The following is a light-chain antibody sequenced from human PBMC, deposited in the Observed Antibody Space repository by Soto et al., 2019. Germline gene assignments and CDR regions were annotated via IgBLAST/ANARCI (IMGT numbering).Light chain of an antibody. J-gene: IGKJ2*01. CDR1: QSVSSSY. CDR2: GVS. Sequence: EIVLTQSPGTLSLSPGERATLSCRASQSVSSSYLAWYQQKPGQAPRLLIYGVSGRATGIPDRFSGSGSGTDFTLTISRLEPEVFAVYYCQQYGSSPPKYTFGQGTKLEIK. CDR3: QQYGSSPPKYT. V-gene: IGKV3-20*01.